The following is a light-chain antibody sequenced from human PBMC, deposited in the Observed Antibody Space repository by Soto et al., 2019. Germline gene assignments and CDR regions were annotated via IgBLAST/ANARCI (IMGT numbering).Light chain of an antibody. V-gene: IGLV2-14*03. CDR2: GVT. CDR3: SSFASGDTII. J-gene: IGLJ2*01. CDR1: SSDVGGYNY. Sequence: QSALTQPASVSGSPGQSITISCTGTSSDVGGYNYVSWYQQHPGKAPKGTIYGVTNRPSDVSNRFSGSKSGNTASLTISGLQGEDEADYYCSSFASGDTIIFGGGTQLTVL.